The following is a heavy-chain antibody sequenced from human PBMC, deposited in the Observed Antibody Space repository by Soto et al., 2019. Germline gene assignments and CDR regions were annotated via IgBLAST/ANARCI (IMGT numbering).Heavy chain of an antibody. J-gene: IGHJ4*02. V-gene: IGHV4-31*03. CDR3: ARVNYYASYGYRDGPYYLDF. D-gene: IGHD3-22*01. Sequence: LTRSVSGSNLIWRGHSWSRLRHHPGTGLDFIGYIYNTGGTTYNPSLRSRITRSLDTSKNHFSLGLRSVTAADTAMYYCARVNYYASYGYRDGPYYLDFWGQGALVTVSS. CDR1: GSNLIWRGHS. CDR2: IYNTGGT.